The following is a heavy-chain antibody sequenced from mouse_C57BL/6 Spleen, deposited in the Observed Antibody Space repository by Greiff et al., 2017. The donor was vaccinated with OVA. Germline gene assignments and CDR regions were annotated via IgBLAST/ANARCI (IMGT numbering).Heavy chain of an antibody. CDR1: GYTFTSYW. CDR3: ARTGTWAY. D-gene: IGHD4-1*01. Sequence: QVQLQQSGAELVKPGASVKLSCKASGYTFTSYWMQWVKQRPGQGLEWIGEIDPSDSYTNYNQTFKGKATLTVDTSSSTAYMQLSSLTSEDSAVYYCARTGTWAYWGQGTLVTVSA. V-gene: IGHV1-50*01. CDR2: IDPSDSYT. J-gene: IGHJ3*01.